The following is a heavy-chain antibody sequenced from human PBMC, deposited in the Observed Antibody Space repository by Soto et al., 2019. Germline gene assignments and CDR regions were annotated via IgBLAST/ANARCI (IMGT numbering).Heavy chain of an antibody. D-gene: IGHD6-13*01. V-gene: IGHV3-7*01. CDR1: GFTFSSYW. Sequence: GGSLRLSCAASGFTFSSYWMSWVRQAPGKGLEWVANIKQDGSEKYYVDSVKGRFTISRDKAKNSLYLQMNSLRAEDTAVYYCAREIGSIAAAGTGVYYFDYWGQGTLVTVSS. J-gene: IGHJ4*02. CDR2: IKQDGSEK. CDR3: AREIGSIAAAGTGVYYFDY.